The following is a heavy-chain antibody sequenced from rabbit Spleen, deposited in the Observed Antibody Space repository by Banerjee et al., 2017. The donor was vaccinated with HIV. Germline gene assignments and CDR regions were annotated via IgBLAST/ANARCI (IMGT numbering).Heavy chain of an antibody. CDR1: GFSLSNNYI. Sequence: QSLEESGGGLVQPEGSLTLTCTGSGFSLSNNYIMCWVRQAPGKGLEWIGCIYTSSGRTYYATWAKGRSTVSKSSSTTVTLQMSSLTVADTAAYFCARGTGDGGDGFLLWGPGTLVTVS. CDR2: IYTSSGRT. CDR3: ARGTGDGGDGFLL. J-gene: IGHJ4*01. D-gene: IGHD2-1*01. V-gene: IGHV1S40*01.